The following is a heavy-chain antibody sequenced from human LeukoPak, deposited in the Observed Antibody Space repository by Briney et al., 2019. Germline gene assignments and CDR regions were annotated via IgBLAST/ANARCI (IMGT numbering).Heavy chain of an antibody. Sequence: SETLSLTCTVSGGSISSYYWSWIRQPAGKGLEWIGRIYTSGNSNYNSSLKSRVTISVDTSQNHFSLKVSSVTAADTAVYYCARGRRWQQSPFDYWGQGTLVTVSS. V-gene: IGHV4-4*07. D-gene: IGHD5-24*01. CDR1: GGSISSYY. CDR3: ARGRRWQQSPFDY. J-gene: IGHJ4*02. CDR2: IYTSGNS.